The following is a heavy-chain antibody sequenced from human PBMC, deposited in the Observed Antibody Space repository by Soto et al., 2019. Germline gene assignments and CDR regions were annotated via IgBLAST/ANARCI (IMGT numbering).Heavy chain of an antibody. D-gene: IGHD5-12*01. V-gene: IGHV2-5*01. CDR2: VYWYDDT. CDR3: ARRPFGYKYSFDY. Sequence: QITLKESGPTLVKLTQPLTLTCTFSGFARSTRGVGVGWVRQPPGKALEWLALVYWYDDTWYSPSLNTKLTNTQDTSKSQVALTTTNMDPVDTATSQCARRPFGYKYSFDYWGQGTLVTVSS. CDR1: GFARSTRGVG. J-gene: IGHJ4*02.